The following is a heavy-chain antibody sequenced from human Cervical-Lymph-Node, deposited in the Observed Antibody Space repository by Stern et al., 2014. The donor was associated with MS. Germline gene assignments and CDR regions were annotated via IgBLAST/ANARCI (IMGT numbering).Heavy chain of an antibody. Sequence: EVQLVQSGGGLVEPGGSLKLSCAASGFTFSESAIHWVRQASGKGLEWVGRIRNAGKTYATAYGESGKGRFTVSRDDSKTTAYLQMSSLRTEDTAVYYCTRTWELAAFDIWGQGTMVTVSS. CDR1: GFTFSESA. CDR2: IRNAGKTYAT. CDR3: TRTWELAAFDI. D-gene: IGHD1-26*01. V-gene: IGHV3-73*01. J-gene: IGHJ3*02.